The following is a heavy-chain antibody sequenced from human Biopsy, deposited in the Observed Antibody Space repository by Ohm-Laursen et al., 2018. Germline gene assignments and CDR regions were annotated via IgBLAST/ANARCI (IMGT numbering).Heavy chain of an antibody. J-gene: IGHJ4*02. CDR3: ARDTSGWPSTFDH. V-gene: IGHV4-59*08. CDR1: GGSISSYH. Sequence: SDTLSLTCTVSGGSISSYHWTWIRQPPGKGLEWLGYVYYTGTTNYNPSLESRVTMSLDSSKNLFSLRLTSVTAADTAVYYCARDTSGWPSTFDHWGQGTLVTVSS. D-gene: IGHD6-19*01. CDR2: VYYTGTT.